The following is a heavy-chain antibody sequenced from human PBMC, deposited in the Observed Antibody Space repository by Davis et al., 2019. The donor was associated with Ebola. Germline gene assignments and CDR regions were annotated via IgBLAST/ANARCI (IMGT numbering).Heavy chain of an antibody. J-gene: IGHJ4*02. V-gene: IGHV3-30*09. D-gene: IGHD3-3*01. CDR3: ARGPTGLRFLEWLTTAPLEY. Sequence: GESLKISYTASGFIFNTFTMLWVRQAPGRGLEWVAIISYDGSNKTYADSVKGRFAISRDNSKNTLYLQMNSPRAEDTAVYYCARGPTGLRFLEWLTTAPLEYWGQGTLVTVSS. CDR2: ISYDGSNK. CDR1: GFIFNTFT.